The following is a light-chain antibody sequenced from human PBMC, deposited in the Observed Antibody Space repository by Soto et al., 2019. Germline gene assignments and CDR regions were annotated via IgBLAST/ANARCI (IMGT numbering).Light chain of an antibody. J-gene: IGKJ5*01. CDR1: QSVSGC. CDR2: YIS. V-gene: IGKV3-11*01. CDR3: QHYNNWPS. Sequence: EIVLRQSPATLSLSPGERATLSCRASQSVSGCLAWYHQMPCHAPMLLIYYISNRAAGVPARFSGSASETEFTLTIRSLQSDDFAVYFCQHYNNWPSFGQGTRLEIK.